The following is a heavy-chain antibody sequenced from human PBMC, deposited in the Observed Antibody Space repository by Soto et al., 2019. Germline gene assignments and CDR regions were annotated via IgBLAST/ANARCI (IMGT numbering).Heavy chain of an antibody. Sequence: GGSLRLSCAASGFTFSNAWMSWVRQAPGKGLEWVGRIKSKTDGGTTDYAAPVKGRFTISRDDSKNTLYLQMNSLKTEDTAVYYCTTTVSIAARRYYYYYGMDVWGQGTTVTVS. V-gene: IGHV3-15*01. J-gene: IGHJ6*02. D-gene: IGHD6-6*01. CDR3: TTTVSIAARRYYYYYGMDV. CDR2: IKSKTDGGTT. CDR1: GFTFSNAW.